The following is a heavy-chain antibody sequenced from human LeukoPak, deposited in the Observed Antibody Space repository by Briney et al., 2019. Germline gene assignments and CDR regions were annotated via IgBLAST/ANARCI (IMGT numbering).Heavy chain of an antibody. CDR2: IIPIFGTA. V-gene: IGHV1-69*06. CDR1: GYAFTSYD. J-gene: IGHJ4*02. D-gene: IGHD3-22*01. CDR3: ARSMGYYSFDY. Sequence: SVKVSCKASGYAFTSYDINWVRQATGQGLEWMGGIIPIFGTANYAQKFQGRVTITADKSTSTAYMELSSLRSEDTAVYYCARSMGYYSFDYWGQGTLVTVSS.